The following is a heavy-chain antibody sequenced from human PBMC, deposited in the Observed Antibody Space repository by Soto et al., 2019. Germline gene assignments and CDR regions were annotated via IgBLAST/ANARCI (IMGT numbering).Heavy chain of an antibody. Sequence: GGSLRLSCAASGFTFSDYEIHWVRQAPGQGLEWVAVIWYDGRNKYYAESVKGRFTISRDNSENTVSLQMNSLRPDDTAIYHCARGGLQSFYFPPDFWVRGTLVTVS. CDR1: GFTFSDYE. CDR2: IWYDGRNK. D-gene: IGHD4-4*01. J-gene: IGHJ4*02. CDR3: ARGGLQSFYFPPDF. V-gene: IGHV3-33*08.